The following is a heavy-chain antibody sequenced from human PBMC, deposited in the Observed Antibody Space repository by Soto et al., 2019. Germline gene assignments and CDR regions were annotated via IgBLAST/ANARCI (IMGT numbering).Heavy chain of an antibody. V-gene: IGHV1-18*01. CDR3: ARCGNWNDASDY. J-gene: IGHJ4*02. Sequence: QVQLVQSGAEVKEPGASVKVSCKASGYTFSTSGITWVRQAPGQGLEWMGWISDHNGDTKYAQKLQGRVTMTTDTSTSTAYMELRSLRSDDTAIYYCARCGNWNDASDYWGQGPLVTVSS. CDR1: GYTFSTSG. D-gene: IGHD1-20*01. CDR2: ISDHNGDT.